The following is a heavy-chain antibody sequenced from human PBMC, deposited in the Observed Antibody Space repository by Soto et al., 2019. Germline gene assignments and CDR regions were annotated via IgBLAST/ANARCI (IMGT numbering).Heavy chain of an antibody. V-gene: IGHV3-23*01. CDR3: AKGSSGSYWPFDY. J-gene: IGHJ4*02. CDR1: GFTLWNYA. D-gene: IGHD1-26*01. Sequence: GGSLRLSCAASGFTLWNYALSWVRQAPGKGLEWVSAIGGRGSSTYYIDSVKGRFTISRDSSKNTLYLQMNSLRAEDTAIYYCAKGSSGSYWPFDYWDQGTLVTVSP. CDR2: IGGRGSST.